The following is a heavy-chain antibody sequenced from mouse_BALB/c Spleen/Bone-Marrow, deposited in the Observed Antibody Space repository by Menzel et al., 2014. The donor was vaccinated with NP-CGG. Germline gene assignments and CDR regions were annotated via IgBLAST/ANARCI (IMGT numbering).Heavy chain of an antibody. J-gene: IGHJ3*01. CDR1: GFNIKDTH. D-gene: IGHD1-1*01. V-gene: IGHV14-3*02. CDR2: IDPANGNT. Sequence: EVKLMESGAELVKPGASVKLSCTPSGFNIKDTHMHWVKQRPEQGLEWIGRIDPANGNTKYDPNFQGKATITADTSSNTAYPQLSSLTSEDTAVYYCARDYANTAWFASWGQGTLVTVS. CDR3: ARDYANTAWFAS.